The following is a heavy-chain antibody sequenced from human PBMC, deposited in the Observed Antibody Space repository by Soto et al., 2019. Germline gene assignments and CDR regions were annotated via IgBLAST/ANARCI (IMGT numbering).Heavy chain of an antibody. D-gene: IGHD3-3*01. Sequence: QVQLVESGGGVVQPGRSLRLSCAASGFTFSSYGMHWVRQAPGKGLEWVAVISYDGSNKYYADSVKGRFTIPRDNSKNTLYLQMNSLRAEDTAVYYCAKEGLYDFWSGYYKVNYYYYMDVWGKGTTVTVSS. CDR3: AKEGLYDFWSGYYKVNYYYYMDV. CDR2: ISYDGSNK. J-gene: IGHJ6*03. V-gene: IGHV3-30*18. CDR1: GFTFSSYG.